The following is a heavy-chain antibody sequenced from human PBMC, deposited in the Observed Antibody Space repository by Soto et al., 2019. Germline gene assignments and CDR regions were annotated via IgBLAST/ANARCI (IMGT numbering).Heavy chain of an antibody. D-gene: IGHD5-18*01. CDR3: AREGTAMIFDC. J-gene: IGHJ4*02. CDR2: INYSGST. V-gene: IGHV4-59*01. CDR1: GGSISSYY. Sequence: PSETLSLTCSVSGGSISSYYWSWIRQPPGKGLEWIGYINYSGSTNYNPSLKSRVTISVDTSKNQLSLKVSSVTAADTAVYYCAREGTAMIFDCWGQGTLVPVSS.